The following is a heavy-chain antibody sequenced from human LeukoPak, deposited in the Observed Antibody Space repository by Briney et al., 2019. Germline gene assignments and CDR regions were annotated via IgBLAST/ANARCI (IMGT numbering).Heavy chain of an antibody. J-gene: IGHJ4*02. Sequence: GGSLRLSCAASGFTLSSFSMSWVRQAPGKGLEWVSAISGSGGSTYYADSVKGRFTISRDNSKNTLYLQMNSLRAEDTAVYYCAKDLLPLYYYDSSGPDMAFDYWGQGTLVTVSS. CDR1: GFTLSSFS. V-gene: IGHV3-23*01. CDR2: ISGSGGST. CDR3: AKDLLPLYYYDSSGPDMAFDY. D-gene: IGHD3-22*01.